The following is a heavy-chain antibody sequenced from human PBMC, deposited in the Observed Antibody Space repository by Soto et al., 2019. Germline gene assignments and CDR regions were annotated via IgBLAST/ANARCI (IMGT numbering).Heavy chain of an antibody. J-gene: IGHJ5*02. CDR1: GGSISSGGYS. CDR2: IYHSGST. Sequence: QLQLQESGSGLVKPSQTLSLTCAVSGGSISSGGYSWSWIRQPPGKGLEWIGYIYHSGSTYYNPSLQSRVTISVDRSKNQFSLKLSSVTAADTAVYYCARGLGSVTTNNWFDPWGQGTLVTVSS. D-gene: IGHD4-4*01. CDR3: ARGLGSVTTNNWFDP. V-gene: IGHV4-30-2*01.